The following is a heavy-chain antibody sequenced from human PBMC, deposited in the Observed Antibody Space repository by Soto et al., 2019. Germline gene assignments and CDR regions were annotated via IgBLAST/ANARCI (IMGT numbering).Heavy chain of an antibody. D-gene: IGHD6-13*01. V-gene: IGHV3-7*01. CDR3: ARARIAAAAPYFDY. CDR2: IKQDGSEK. J-gene: IGHJ4*02. CDR1: GFTFSSYW. Sequence: GGSLRLSCAASGFTFSSYWMSWVRQAPGKGLEWVANIKQDGSEKYYVDSVKGRFTISRDNAKNSLYLQMNSLRAEDTAVYYCARARIAAAAPYFDYWGQGTLVTVSS.